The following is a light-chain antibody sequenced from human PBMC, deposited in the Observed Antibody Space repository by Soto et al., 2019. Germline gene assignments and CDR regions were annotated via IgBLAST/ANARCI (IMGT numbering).Light chain of an antibody. CDR3: CSYAGSYTRYV. J-gene: IGLJ1*01. Sequence: FALTRPRSVSGSPGSTVTISCTGTRSDVAVYNYVSWYQQHPGKAPKLMIYDVSKRPSGVPDRFSGSNSGNTASLTISGLKAEDEADYYCCSYAGSYTRYVFGTGTKVTV. CDR1: RSDVAVYNY. V-gene: IGLV2-11*01. CDR2: DVS.